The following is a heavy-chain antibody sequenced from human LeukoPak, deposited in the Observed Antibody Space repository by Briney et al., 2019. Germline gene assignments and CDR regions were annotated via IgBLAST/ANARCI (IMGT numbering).Heavy chain of an antibody. D-gene: IGHD6-25*01. Sequence: SETLSLTCTVSGGSISSYYWSWIRQPPGQGLEWIGYIYYSGSTNYNPSLKSRVTISVDTSKNQFSLKLSSVTAADTAVYYCARQGGGFWYFDLWGRGTLVTVSS. J-gene: IGHJ2*01. V-gene: IGHV4-59*08. CDR3: ARQGGGFWYFDL. CDR1: GGSISSYY. CDR2: IYYSGST.